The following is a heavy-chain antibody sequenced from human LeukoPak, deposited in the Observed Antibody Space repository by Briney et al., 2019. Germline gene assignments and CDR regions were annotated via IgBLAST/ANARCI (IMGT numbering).Heavy chain of an antibody. CDR3: ARSLVTPVGYYYYGMDV. CDR1: GYTFTSYG. V-gene: IGHV1-18*01. J-gene: IGHJ6*02. Sequence: GASVKVSCKASGYTFTSYGISWVRQAPGQGLEWMGWISAYNGNTNYAQKLQGRVTMTTDTSTSTAYMELSSLRSEDTAVYYCARSLVTPVGYYYYGMDVWGQGTTVTVSS. CDR2: ISAYNGNT. D-gene: IGHD4-23*01.